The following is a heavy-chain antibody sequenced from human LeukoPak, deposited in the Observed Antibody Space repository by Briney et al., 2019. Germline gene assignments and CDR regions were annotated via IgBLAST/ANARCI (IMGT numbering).Heavy chain of an antibody. CDR2: IKSKTDGGTT. CDR1: GFTFSNAW. V-gene: IGHV3-15*01. CDR3: ARFRYEHYYMDV. Sequence: GGSLRLSCAASGFTFSNAWMSWVRQAPGKGLEWVGRIKSKTDGGTTDYAAPVKGRFTISRDDSKNTLYLQVNSLRAEDTAVYYCARFRYEHYYMDVWGKGTTVTVSS. J-gene: IGHJ6*03. D-gene: IGHD5-12*01.